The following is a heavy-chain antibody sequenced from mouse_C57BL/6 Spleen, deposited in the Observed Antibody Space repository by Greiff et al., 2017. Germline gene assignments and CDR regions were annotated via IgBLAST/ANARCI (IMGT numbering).Heavy chain of an antibody. D-gene: IGHD1-1*01. CDR3: ADYYGSSYWYFDV. CDR1: GFNIKNTY. J-gene: IGHJ1*03. V-gene: IGHV14-3*01. CDR2: IDPANGNT. Sequence: EVQLQQSVAELVRPGASVKLSCTASGFNIKNTYMHWVQQRPEQGLEWIGRIDPANGNTKYAPKFQGKATITADTSSNTAYLQLSSLTSEDTAIYYCADYYGSSYWYFDVWGTGTTVTVAS.